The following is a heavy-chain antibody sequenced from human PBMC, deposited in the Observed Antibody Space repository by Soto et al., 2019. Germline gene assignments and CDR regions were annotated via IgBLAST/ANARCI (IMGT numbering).Heavy chain of an antibody. CDR2: IYYSGST. J-gene: IGHJ4*02. V-gene: IGHV4-31*03. D-gene: IGHD1-26*01. CDR1: GGSISSGGYY. CDR3: ARGGGGSYISFFDY. Sequence: SETLSLTCTVSGGSISSGGYYWSWIRQHPGKGLEWIGYIYYSGSTYYNPSLKSRVTISVDTSKNQFSLKLSSVTAADTAVYYCARGGGGSYISFFDYWGQGTLVTVPQ.